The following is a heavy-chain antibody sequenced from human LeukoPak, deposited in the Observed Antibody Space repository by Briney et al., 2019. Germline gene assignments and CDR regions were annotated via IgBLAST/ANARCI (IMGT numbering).Heavy chain of an antibody. D-gene: IGHD6-19*01. V-gene: IGHV1-2*02. CDR2: INPNSGGT. CDR1: GYTFTGYY. J-gene: IGHJ1*01. CDR3: ARSGSSGARAHFQH. Sequence: ASVKVSCKASGYTFTGYYMHWVRQAPGQGLEWMGWINPNSGGTNYVQKFQGRVTMTRDTSISTAYMELSRLRSDDTAVYYCARSGSSGARAHFQHWGQGTLVTVSS.